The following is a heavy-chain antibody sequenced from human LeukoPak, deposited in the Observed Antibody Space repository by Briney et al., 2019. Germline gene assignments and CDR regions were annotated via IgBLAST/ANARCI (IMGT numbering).Heavy chain of an antibody. CDR2: IYYSGTT. V-gene: IGHV4-59*01. Sequence: KSSETLSLTCTVSGGSISYYYWSWTRQSPGKGLEWIGYIYYSGTTNYNPSLKSRVTISVDTPKNQFSLQLRSVTAADTAVYYCAREDPQTTVPEGMDVWGQGTTVTVSS. J-gene: IGHJ6*02. CDR1: GGSISYYY. CDR3: AREDPQTTVPEGMDV. D-gene: IGHD4-17*01.